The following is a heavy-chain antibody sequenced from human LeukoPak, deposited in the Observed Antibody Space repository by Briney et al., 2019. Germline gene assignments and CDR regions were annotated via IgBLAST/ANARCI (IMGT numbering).Heavy chain of an antibody. D-gene: IGHD5-12*01. CDR2: INWNSVRI. J-gene: IGHJ4*02. CDR3: AKGSTTSLRYENFLDH. V-gene: IGHV3-9*01. CDR1: GFTFDNYA. Sequence: PGGSLRLSCAASGFTFDNYAMHWVRHAPGKGLEWVSGINWNSVRIGYADSVKGRFTISRDNDKKLLYLQMNSLRVEDTALYYCAKGSTTSLRYENFLDHWGPGSLVTVSS.